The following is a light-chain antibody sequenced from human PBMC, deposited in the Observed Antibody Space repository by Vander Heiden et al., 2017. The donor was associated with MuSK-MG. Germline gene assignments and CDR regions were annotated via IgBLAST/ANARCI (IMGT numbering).Light chain of an antibody. CDR1: QSVNTW. CDR3: QQDSSHSRT. J-gene: IGKJ1*01. CDR2: DAS. V-gene: IGKV1-5*01. Sequence: DIQMTQSPSTLSASVGDRVTITCRASQSVNTWLARYQQKPGKAPNLLMFDASTLESGVPSRFSGSGSGTEFTLTISSLQPDDFATYYCQQDSSHSRTFGQGTKVEIK.